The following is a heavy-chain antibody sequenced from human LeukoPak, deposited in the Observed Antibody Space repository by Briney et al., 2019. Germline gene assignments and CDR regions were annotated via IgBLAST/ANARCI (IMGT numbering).Heavy chain of an antibody. CDR1: GGSISSGGYY. CDR2: IYYSGST. J-gene: IGHJ4*02. CDR3: ARGGGWPLTLL. Sequence: SETLSLTCIVSGGSISSGGYYWSWIRQHPGKGLEWIGYIYYSGSTYYNPSLKSRVTISVDTSKNQFSLKLSSVTAADTAVYYCARGGGWPLTLLWSQGTLVTVSS. V-gene: IGHV4-31*03. D-gene: IGHD2-15*01.